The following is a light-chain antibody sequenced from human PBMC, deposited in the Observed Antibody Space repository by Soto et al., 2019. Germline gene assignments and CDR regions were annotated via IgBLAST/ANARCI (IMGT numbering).Light chain of an antibody. V-gene: IGKV3-20*01. J-gene: IGKJ4*01. CDR1: QSVSTNS. Sequence: EIVLTQSPDTLSLSPGERATLSCRASQSVSTNSLAWYQQKPGQAPRPLIYGASTRATGIPDRFSGSGSGTDFTLTISGLEPEDFALYYCQKYGVTPPNTFGGGTKVDIK. CDR3: QKYGVTPPNT. CDR2: GAS.